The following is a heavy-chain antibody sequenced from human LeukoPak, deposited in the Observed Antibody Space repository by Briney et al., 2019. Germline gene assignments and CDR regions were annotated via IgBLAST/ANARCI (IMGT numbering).Heavy chain of an antibody. CDR2: INEDGSRE. V-gene: IGHV3-7*01. CDR3: ATRESSMARSH. D-gene: IGHD3-10*01. J-gene: IGHJ4*02. CDR1: GFTFSSYW. Sequence: GGSLRLSCAASGFTFSSYWMHWVRQAPGKGLEWVANINEDGSREDYVDSVRGRFTISRDNARNSLYLHMNSLRAEDTALYYCATRESSMARSHWGQGTLVTVSS.